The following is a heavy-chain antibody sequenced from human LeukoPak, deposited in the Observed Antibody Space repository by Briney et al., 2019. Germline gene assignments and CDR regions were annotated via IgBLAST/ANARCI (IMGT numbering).Heavy chain of an antibody. V-gene: IGHV4-34*01. D-gene: IGHD2-2*01. CDR3: ARHDSVIAAAIDY. Sequence: KASETLSLTCAVYGGSFSGYYWSWIRQPPGKGLEWIGEINHSGSTNYNPSLKSRVTISVDTSKNQFSLKLSSVTAADTAVYYCARHDSVIAAAIDYWGQGTLVTVSS. J-gene: IGHJ4*02. CDR2: INHSGST. CDR1: GGSFSGYY.